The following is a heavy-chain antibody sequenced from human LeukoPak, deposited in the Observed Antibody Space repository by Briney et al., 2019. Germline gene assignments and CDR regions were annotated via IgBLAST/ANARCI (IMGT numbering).Heavy chain of an antibody. J-gene: IGHJ3*02. V-gene: IGHV3-21*01. Sequence: PGGSLRLSCAASGFTFSSYSMDWVRQAPGKGLEWVSSISSSSSYIYYADSVKGRFTISRDNAKNSLYLQMNSLRAEDTAVYYCASRYCAMVPWCSEDAFDIWGQGTMVTVSS. CDR1: GFTFSSYS. CDR3: ASRYCAMVPWCSEDAFDI. D-gene: IGHD2-15*01. CDR2: ISSSSSYI.